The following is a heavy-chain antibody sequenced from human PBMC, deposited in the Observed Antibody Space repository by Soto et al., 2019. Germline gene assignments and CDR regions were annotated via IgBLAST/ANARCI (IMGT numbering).Heavy chain of an antibody. J-gene: IGHJ3*02. V-gene: IGHV3-48*01. Sequence: EVQLVESGGGLVQPGGSLRLSCAASGFTFSSYSMNWVRQAPGKGLEWVSYISSSSSTIYYADSVKGRFTISRDNAKNSLYLQMNSLRAEDTAVYYCARDTYCGGGSCYSEAFDIWGQGTMVTVSS. D-gene: IGHD2-15*01. CDR2: ISSSSSTI. CDR3: ARDTYCGGGSCYSEAFDI. CDR1: GFTFSSYS.